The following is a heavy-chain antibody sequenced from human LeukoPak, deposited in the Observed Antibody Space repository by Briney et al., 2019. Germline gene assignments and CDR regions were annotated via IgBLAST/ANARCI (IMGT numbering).Heavy chain of an antibody. Sequence: SETLSLTCAVYGGSFNAYYWSWIRQPPGKGLEWIGEINHSGSTNYNPSLKSRVTISVDTSKNQFSLRLSSVTAADKAVYYCARGPGYSGYDFAFDIWGQGTMVTVSS. D-gene: IGHD5-12*01. J-gene: IGHJ3*02. V-gene: IGHV4-34*01. CDR1: GGSFNAYY. CDR2: INHSGST. CDR3: ARGPGYSGYDFAFDI.